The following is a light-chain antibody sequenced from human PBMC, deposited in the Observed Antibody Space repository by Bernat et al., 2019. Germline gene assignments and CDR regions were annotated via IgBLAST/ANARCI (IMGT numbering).Light chain of an antibody. CDR1: SSDVGGYDY. CDR3: TSYTTSNTWV. V-gene: IGLV2-8*01. J-gene: IGLJ3*02. Sequence: QSALTQPPSASGSPGQSVTISFAGTSSDVGGYDYVSWYQRHPGKAPQLMIYEVSKRPSGVPNRFSGSKSGNTASLTVSGLQPEDEADYSRTSYTTSNTWVFGGGTKRTVL. CDR2: EVS.